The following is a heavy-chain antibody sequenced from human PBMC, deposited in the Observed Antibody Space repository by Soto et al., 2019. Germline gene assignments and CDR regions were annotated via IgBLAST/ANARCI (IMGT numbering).Heavy chain of an antibody. CDR2: ITGGGDTT. CDR1: GFTFSIYA. V-gene: IGHV3-23*01. CDR3: ARARSSVAGLFDY. J-gene: IGHJ4*02. D-gene: IGHD6-19*01. Sequence: GGSLRLSCAASGFTFSIYAMNWVRQAPGKGLEWVAVITGGGDTTYYADSVKGRFTISRDNSKDTLYLQMNSLKAEDTAVYYCARARSSVAGLFDYWGQGTLVTV.